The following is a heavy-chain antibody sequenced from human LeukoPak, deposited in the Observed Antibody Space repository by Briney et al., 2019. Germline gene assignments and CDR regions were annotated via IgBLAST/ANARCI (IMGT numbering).Heavy chain of an antibody. CDR3: AKAARWLVLPGY. CDR1: GFTFSDYS. D-gene: IGHD6-19*01. V-gene: IGHV3-21*04. CDR2: ISSSTSYI. J-gene: IGHJ4*02. Sequence: GGSLRLSCAASGFTFSDYSMNWVRQAPGKGLEWVSSISSSTSYIFYADSMKGRFTISRDNAKNSLYLQMNSLRAEDTAVYYCAKAARWLVLPGYWGQGTLVTVSS.